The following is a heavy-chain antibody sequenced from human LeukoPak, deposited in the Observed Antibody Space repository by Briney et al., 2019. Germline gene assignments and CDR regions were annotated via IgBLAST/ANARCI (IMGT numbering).Heavy chain of an antibody. J-gene: IGHJ4*02. V-gene: IGHV3-66*02. CDR3: ARESESYDSSGSTFDY. Sequence: GGSLRLSCAASEFSVGSNYMTWVRQAPGKGLEWVSLIYSGGSTYYADSVKGRFTISRDHSKNTLYLQMNSLRAEDTAVYYCARESESYDSSGSTFDYWGQGTLVTVSS. CDR2: IYSGGST. D-gene: IGHD3-22*01. CDR1: EFSVGSNY.